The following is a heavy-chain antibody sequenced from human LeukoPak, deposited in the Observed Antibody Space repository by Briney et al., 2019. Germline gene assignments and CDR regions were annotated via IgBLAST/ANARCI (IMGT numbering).Heavy chain of an antibody. J-gene: IGHJ4*02. CDR3: ARDTDGSLDY. CDR1: GFIFSNFW. V-gene: IGHV3-7*01. D-gene: IGHD1-26*01. Sequence: GRSLRLSCAASGFIFSNFWMGWARQAPGKGLEWVANIKQDGSTKHYADSLKDRFTISRDNRKNLLYVQMNSLRADDTAVYYCARDTDGSLDYWGQGILVTVAS. CDR2: IKQDGSTK.